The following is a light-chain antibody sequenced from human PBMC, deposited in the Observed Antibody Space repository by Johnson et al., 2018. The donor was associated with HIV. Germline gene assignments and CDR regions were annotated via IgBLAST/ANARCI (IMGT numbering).Light chain of an antibody. CDR1: SSNIGNNY. J-gene: IGLJ1*01. Sequence: QSVLTQPPSVSAAPGQKVTISCSGSSSNIGNNYVSWYQQIPGTVPKLLIYDNNKRTSGIPDRFSGSKSGTSATLGITGLQTGDEADYYCGTWDGSLRKVFGTGTKVTV. CDR3: GTWDGSLRKV. V-gene: IGLV1-51*01. CDR2: DNN.